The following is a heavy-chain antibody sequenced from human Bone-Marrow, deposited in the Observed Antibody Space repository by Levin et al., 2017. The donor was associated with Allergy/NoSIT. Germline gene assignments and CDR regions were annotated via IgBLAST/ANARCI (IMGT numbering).Heavy chain of an antibody. CDR2: VYHSGRT. D-gene: IGHD6-19*01. CDR1: GVSITYYY. Sequence: SETLSLTCNVSGVSITYYYWNWIRQPPGGGLEWIGYVYHSGRTIYNPSLESRVTMSVDTSKNQFSLKLSSVTAADTAVYYCARDLETGAWYRAFDIWGHGAMVTVSS. V-gene: IGHV4-59*01. J-gene: IGHJ3*02. CDR3: ARDLETGAWYRAFDI.